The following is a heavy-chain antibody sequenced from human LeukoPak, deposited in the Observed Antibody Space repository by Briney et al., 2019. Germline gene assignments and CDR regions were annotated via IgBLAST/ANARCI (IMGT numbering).Heavy chain of an antibody. CDR2: MNYGGAS. V-gene: IGHV4-39*02. CDR1: GGSLSSSSTSY. J-gene: IGHJ4*02. Sequence: SETLSLTCTVSGGSLSSSSTSYWGWIRQPPGKGLEWIGSMNYGGASHYNPSLKSRGTISVDTSKKHFSLKLSSVTAADTAVYYCLKGPSAAFFDYWGQGTLVTVSS. CDR3: LKGPSAAFFDY. D-gene: IGHD6-25*01.